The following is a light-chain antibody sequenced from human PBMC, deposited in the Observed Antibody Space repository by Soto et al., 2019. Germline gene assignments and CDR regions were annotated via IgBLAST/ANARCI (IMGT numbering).Light chain of an antibody. CDR1: QSISSY. CDR3: QQRYSTPLT. CDR2: GAS. Sequence: DIQMTQSPSSLSASIGDRVTITCRASQSISSYLNWYQQKPGKAPKLLIYGASSLQSGVPSRFSGSGFGTDFTLTISTLQPEDFATYFCQQRYSTPLTFGQGTKVDIK. V-gene: IGKV1-39*01. J-gene: IGKJ1*01.